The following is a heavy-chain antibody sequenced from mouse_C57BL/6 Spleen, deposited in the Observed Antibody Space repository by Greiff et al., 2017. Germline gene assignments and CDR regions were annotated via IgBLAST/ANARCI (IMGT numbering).Heavy chain of an antibody. CDR3: ARERTVAFDY. CDR2: INYDGSSN. CDR1: GFTFSDYY. Sequence: VQLKESEGGLVQPGSSMKLSCTASGFTFSDYYLAWVRQVLEKGLEWVANINYDGSSNYYLDSLKTRFIISSDNAKNILYLQMSSLKSEDTATYYCARERTVAFDYWGQGTTLTVSS. J-gene: IGHJ2*01. V-gene: IGHV5-16*01. D-gene: IGHD4-1*01.